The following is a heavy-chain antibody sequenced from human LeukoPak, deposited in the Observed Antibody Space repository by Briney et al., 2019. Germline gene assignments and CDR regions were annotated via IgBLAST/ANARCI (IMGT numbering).Heavy chain of an antibody. CDR3: ARDAWFGAGRTFAY. CDR2: IYTSGST. CDR1: GDSISSGSYY. D-gene: IGHD3-10*01. Sequence: SETLSLTCSVSGDSISSGSYYWSWLRQPAGRGLEWIGRIYTSGSTNYIPSLKSRLTISVDTSKNKFSLRLSSVTAADPAVYYCARDAWFGAGRTFAYWGQGTLVTVSS. J-gene: IGHJ4*02. V-gene: IGHV4-61*02.